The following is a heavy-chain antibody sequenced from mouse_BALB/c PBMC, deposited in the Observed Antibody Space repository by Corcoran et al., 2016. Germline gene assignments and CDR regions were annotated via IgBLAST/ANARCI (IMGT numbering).Heavy chain of an antibody. Sequence: QIQLVQSGPELKKPGETVKISCKASGYTFTNYGMNWVKQAPGKGLKWMGWINTYTGEPTYADDFQGRFAFSLETSASTAYLQISNLKNEDIATYFCESHTMITTRPCAYWGQGTLVTVSA. J-gene: IGHJ3*01. CDR3: ESHTMITTRPCAY. V-gene: IGHV9-1*02. CDR2: INTYTGEP. CDR1: GYTFTNYG. D-gene: IGHD2-4*01.